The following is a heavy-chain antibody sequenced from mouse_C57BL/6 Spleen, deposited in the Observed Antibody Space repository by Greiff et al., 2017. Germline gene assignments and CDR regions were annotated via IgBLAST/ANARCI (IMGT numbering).Heavy chain of an antibody. V-gene: IGHV10-3*01. CDR1: GFTFNTYA. J-gene: IGHJ3*01. Sequence: EVQLVESGRGLVQPKGSLKLTCAASGFTFNTYAMYWVRQAPGTGLEWVARIRSKSSNYATYYADSVKDRFTISRDESQSRLELEINDLKTEDTAMYYCVRDVRGGAYWGQGTLVTVSA. CDR2: IRSKSSNYAT. CDR3: VRDVRGGAY.